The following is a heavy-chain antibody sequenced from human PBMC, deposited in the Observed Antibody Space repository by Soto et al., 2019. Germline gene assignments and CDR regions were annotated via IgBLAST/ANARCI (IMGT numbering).Heavy chain of an antibody. CDR1: GYILTELS. CDR2: FDPEDGET. D-gene: IGHD6-13*01. Sequence: ASVKVSCKVSGYILTELSMHWVRQAPGKGLEWMGGFDPEDGETIYAQKFQGRVTITADESTSTAYMELSSLRSEDTAVYYCARKAQQLVRYYYGMDVWGQGTTVTVSS. J-gene: IGHJ6*02. CDR3: ARKAQQLVRYYYGMDV. V-gene: IGHV1-24*01.